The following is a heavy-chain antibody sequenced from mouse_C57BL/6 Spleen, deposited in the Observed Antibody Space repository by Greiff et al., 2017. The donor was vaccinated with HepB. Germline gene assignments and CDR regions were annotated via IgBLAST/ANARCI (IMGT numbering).Heavy chain of an antibody. CDR2: IYPGSGNT. CDR3: ARGYYGSSSAMDY. Sequence: QVQLQQSGAELVRPGASVKLSCKASGYTFTDYYINWVKQRPGQGLEWIARIYPGSGNTYYNEKFKGKATLTAEKSSSTAYMQLSSLTSEDSAVYFCARGYYGSSSAMDYWGQGTSVTVSS. J-gene: IGHJ4*01. CDR1: GYTFTDYY. D-gene: IGHD1-1*01. V-gene: IGHV1-76*01.